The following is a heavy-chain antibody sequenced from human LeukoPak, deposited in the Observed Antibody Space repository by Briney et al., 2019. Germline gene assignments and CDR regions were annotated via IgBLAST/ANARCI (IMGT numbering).Heavy chain of an antibody. Sequence: PGGSLRLSCAASGFTFSSYAMHWVRQAPGKGLEWVAVISYDGGNKYYADSVKGRFTISRDNSEKKLYLQMNSLRAEDTAVYYCAKDLMVRGAMGYFDYWGQGTLVTVSS. D-gene: IGHD3-10*01. V-gene: IGHV3-30*04. J-gene: IGHJ4*02. CDR2: ISYDGGNK. CDR3: AKDLMVRGAMGYFDY. CDR1: GFTFSSYA.